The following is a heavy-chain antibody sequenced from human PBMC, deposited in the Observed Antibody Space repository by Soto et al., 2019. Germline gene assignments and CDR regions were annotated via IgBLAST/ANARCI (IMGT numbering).Heavy chain of an antibody. CDR3: ARGGGSSWIKLVDP. V-gene: IGHV4-34*02. J-gene: IGHJ5*02. D-gene: IGHD6-13*01. Sequence: QVQLQQWGAGLLKPSETLSLTCAVSRGSLSGYHWNWIRQPPGKGLEWIGEINHTEGTKYNPSLKSRVTISLDMSKNQFSLKVTSVTAADTAVYYCARGGGSSWIKLVDPWGQGTLVTVSS. CDR1: RGSLSGYH. CDR2: INHTEGT.